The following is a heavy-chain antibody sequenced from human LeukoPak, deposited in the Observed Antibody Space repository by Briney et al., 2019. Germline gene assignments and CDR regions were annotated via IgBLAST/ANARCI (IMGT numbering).Heavy chain of an antibody. J-gene: IGHJ4*02. CDR2: ISSSSSYI. D-gene: IGHD1-26*01. Sequence: GGSPRLSCAASGFTFSSYSMNWVRQAPGKGLEWVSSISSSSSYIYYADSVKGRFTISRDNAKNSLYLQMNSLRAEDTAVYYCARGEGVGATFDYWGQGTLVTVSS. CDR3: ARGEGVGATFDY. CDR1: GFTFSSYS. V-gene: IGHV3-21*01.